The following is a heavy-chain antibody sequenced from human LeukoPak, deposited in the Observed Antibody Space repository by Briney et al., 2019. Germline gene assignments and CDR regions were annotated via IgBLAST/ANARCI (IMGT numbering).Heavy chain of an antibody. J-gene: IGHJ4*02. CDR2: SSSSDDIV. Sequence: GGSLRLSCAASGITFSSSEMNWVRQAPGKGLEWVSFSSSSDDIVYYADSVKGRFTISRDNAKNSLYLHMSSLRAEDTAVYYCSRAGTGFNIPGAYWGQGTLVTVSS. CDR3: SRAGTGFNIPGAY. CDR1: GITFSSSE. D-gene: IGHD1-14*01. V-gene: IGHV3-48*03.